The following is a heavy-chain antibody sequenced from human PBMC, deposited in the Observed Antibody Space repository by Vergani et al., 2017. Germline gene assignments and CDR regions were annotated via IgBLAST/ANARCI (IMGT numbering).Heavy chain of an antibody. CDR1: GGTFSSYA. J-gene: IGHJ6*02. D-gene: IGHD2-2*01. CDR3: ARVEYCSSTSCYAPTHYYYYYGMDV. Sequence: QVQLVQSGAEVKKPGSSVKVSCKASGGTFSSYAISWVRQAPGQGLEWMGGIIPIFGTANYAQKFQGRVTITADESTSTAYMELSSLRSEDTAVYYCARVEYCSSTSCYAPTHYYYYYGMDVWGQGTTVTVSS. V-gene: IGHV1-69*01. CDR2: IIPIFGTA.